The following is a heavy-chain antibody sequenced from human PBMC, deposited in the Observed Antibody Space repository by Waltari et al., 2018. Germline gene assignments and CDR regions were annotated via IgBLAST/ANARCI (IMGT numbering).Heavy chain of an antibody. CDR1: GFTFSSYG. D-gene: IGHD4-17*01. CDR2: ISYDGSNK. J-gene: IGHJ3*02. CDR3: AKPGGDYGAEGDAVDI. Sequence: QVQLVESGGGVVQPGRSLRLSCAASGFTFSSYGMHWVRQAPGKGLEWVGVISYDGSNKDYADSVKGRVTISRDNSKNTRYLQMNSLRAEDTAVYYCAKPGGDYGAEGDAVDIWGQGTMVTVSS. V-gene: IGHV3-30*18.